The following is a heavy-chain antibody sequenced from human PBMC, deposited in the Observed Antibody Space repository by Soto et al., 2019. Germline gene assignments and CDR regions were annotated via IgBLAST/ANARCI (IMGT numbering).Heavy chain of an antibody. V-gene: IGHV3-30*18. CDR2: ISYDGSNK. D-gene: IGHD3-22*01. J-gene: IGHJ4*02. CDR3: AKGPGRRMIVVRFDY. Sequence: GGSLRLSCAASGFTFSSYGMHWVRQAPGKGLEWVAVISYDGSNKYYADSVKGRFTISRDNSKNTLYLQMNSPRAEDTAVYYCAKGPGRRMIVVRFDYWGQGTLVTVSS. CDR1: GFTFSSYG.